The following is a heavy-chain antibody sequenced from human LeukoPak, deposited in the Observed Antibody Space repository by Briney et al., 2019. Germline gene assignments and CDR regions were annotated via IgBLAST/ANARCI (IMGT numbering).Heavy chain of an antibody. J-gene: IGHJ4*02. CDR2: IYYSGST. CDR3: ARDIMVRGVWSDY. V-gene: IGHV4-61*01. CDR1: GGSVSSGSYY. D-gene: IGHD3-10*01. Sequence: SETLSLTCTVSGGSVSSGSYYWSWIRQPPGKGLEWIGYIYYSGSTNYNPSLKSRVTISVDTSKDQFSLKLSSVTAADTAVYYCARDIMVRGVWSDYWGQGTLVIVSS.